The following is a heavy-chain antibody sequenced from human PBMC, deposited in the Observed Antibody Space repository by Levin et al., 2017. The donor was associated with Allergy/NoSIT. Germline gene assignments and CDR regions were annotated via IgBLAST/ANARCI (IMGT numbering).Heavy chain of an antibody. CDR3: ARTTHIPYDREGVNAFDI. CDR2: IIPILGIA. V-gene: IGHV1-69*02. Sequence: PRASVKVSCKASGGTFSSYTISWVRQAPGQGLEWMGRIIPILGIANYAQKFQGRVTITADKSTSTAYMELSSLRSEDTAVYYCARTTHIPYDREGVNAFDIWGQGTMVTVSS. D-gene: IGHD3-22*01. J-gene: IGHJ3*02. CDR1: GGTFSSYT.